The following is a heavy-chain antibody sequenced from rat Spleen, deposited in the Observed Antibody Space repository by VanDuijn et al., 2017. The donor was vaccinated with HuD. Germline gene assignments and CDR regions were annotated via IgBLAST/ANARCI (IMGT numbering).Heavy chain of an antibody. CDR1: GFTFSNYN. D-gene: IGHD1-11*01. CDR2: ISYDGSST. J-gene: IGHJ2*01. Sequence: EVQLVESGGGLVQPGRSMTLSCAASGFTFSNYNMAWVRQAPKKGLEWVATISYDGSSTYYRDSVKGRFTIARDNAKSTLYLQMDSLRSEDTATYYCARHEATEGFDYWGQGVMVTVSS. V-gene: IGHV5-7*01. CDR3: ARHEATEGFDY.